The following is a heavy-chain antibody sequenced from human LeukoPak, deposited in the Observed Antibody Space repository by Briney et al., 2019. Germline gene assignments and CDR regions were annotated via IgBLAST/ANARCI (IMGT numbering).Heavy chain of an antibody. D-gene: IGHD2-2*01. Sequence: ASVKVSCKASGYTFTDYYMHWVQQAPGKGLEWMGLVDPEDGETIYAEKFQGRVTITADTSTDTAYMELSSLRSEDTAVYYCATADCSSTSCYLDYWGQGTLVTVSS. CDR3: ATADCSSTSCYLDY. V-gene: IGHV1-69-2*01. CDR2: VDPEDGET. J-gene: IGHJ4*02. CDR1: GYTFTDYY.